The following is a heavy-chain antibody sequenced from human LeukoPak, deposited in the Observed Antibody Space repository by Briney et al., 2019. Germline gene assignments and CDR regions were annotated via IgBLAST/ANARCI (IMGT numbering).Heavy chain of an antibody. V-gene: IGHV3-11*01. Sequence: GGSLRLSCAASGFTFSDYYMSWIRQAPGKGLEWVSYISSSGSTIYYADSVKGRFTISRDNAKNSLYLQMNSLRAEDTAVYYCARVDRRPAYLPLGDYFDYWGQGTLVTVSS. CDR3: ARVDRRPAYLPLGDYFDY. CDR1: GFTFSDYY. CDR2: ISSSGSTI. D-gene: IGHD3-16*01. J-gene: IGHJ4*02.